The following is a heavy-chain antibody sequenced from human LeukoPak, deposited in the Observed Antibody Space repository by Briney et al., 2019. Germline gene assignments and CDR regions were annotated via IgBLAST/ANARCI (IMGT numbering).Heavy chain of an antibody. CDR3: AKDIGSSGWRYYGMDV. D-gene: IGHD6-19*01. J-gene: IGHJ6*02. Sequence: GGSLRLSCAASGFTFDDYAMHWVRQAPGKGLGWASGISWNSGSIGYADSVKGRFTISRDNAKNSLYLQMNSLRAEDTALYYCAKDIGSSGWRYYGMDVWGQGTTVTVSS. V-gene: IGHV3-9*01. CDR2: ISWNSGSI. CDR1: GFTFDDYA.